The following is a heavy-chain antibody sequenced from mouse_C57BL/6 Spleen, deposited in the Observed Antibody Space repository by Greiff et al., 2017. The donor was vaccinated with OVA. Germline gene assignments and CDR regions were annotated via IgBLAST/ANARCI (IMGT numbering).Heavy chain of an antibody. CDR2: FYPGSGSI. CDR1: GYTFTEYT. J-gene: IGHJ3*01. D-gene: IGHD1-1*01. V-gene: IGHV1-62-2*01. Sequence: VQLQQSGAELVKPGASVKLSCKASGYTFTEYTIHWVKPRSGQGLEWIGWFYPGSGSIKYNEKFKDKATLTADNSSSTVYMELSRLTSEDSAVYFCARHEDNYYGSSSPFAYWGQGTLVTVSA. CDR3: ARHEDNYYGSSSPFAY.